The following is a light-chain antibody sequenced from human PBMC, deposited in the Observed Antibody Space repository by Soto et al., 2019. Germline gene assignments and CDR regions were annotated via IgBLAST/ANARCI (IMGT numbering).Light chain of an antibody. Sequence: EILITQSPATLSVSLGDRGTLTCRASQSISSKLAWYQQKPGKAPRLLIYGASTRATGIPARLSGSGSGTEFTLTIRSLQAEDFAVYYCQQYNNWRTFGQGTKVDIK. CDR1: QSISSK. CDR3: QQYNNWRT. CDR2: GAS. J-gene: IGKJ1*01. V-gene: IGKV3D-15*01.